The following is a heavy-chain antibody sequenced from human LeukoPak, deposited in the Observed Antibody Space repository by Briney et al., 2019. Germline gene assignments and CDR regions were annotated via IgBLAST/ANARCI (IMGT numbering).Heavy chain of an antibody. V-gene: IGHV4-39*01. CDR1: GGSISSSSYY. CDR3: AIRQTNYHDSSGKNDY. Sequence: SETLSLTCTASGGSISSSSYYWGWIRQPPGKGLEWIGSIYYSGSTYYNPSLKSRVTISVDTSKNQFSLKLSSVTAADTAVYYCAIRQTNYHDSSGKNDYWGQGTLVTVSS. CDR2: IYYSGST. D-gene: IGHD3-22*01. J-gene: IGHJ4*02.